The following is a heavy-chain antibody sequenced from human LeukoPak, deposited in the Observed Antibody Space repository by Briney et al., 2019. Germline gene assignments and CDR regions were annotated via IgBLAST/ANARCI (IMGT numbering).Heavy chain of an antibody. CDR3: AREVVAAAGTVDY. Sequence: SETLSLTCTVSGASISGSGYYWGWIRQPPGKGLEWIGYIYYSGSTNYNPSLKSRVTISVDTSKNQFSLKLSSVTAADTAVYYCAREVVAAAGTVDYWGQGTLVIVSS. CDR1: GASISGSGYY. J-gene: IGHJ4*02. CDR2: IYYSGST. D-gene: IGHD6-13*01. V-gene: IGHV4-61*08.